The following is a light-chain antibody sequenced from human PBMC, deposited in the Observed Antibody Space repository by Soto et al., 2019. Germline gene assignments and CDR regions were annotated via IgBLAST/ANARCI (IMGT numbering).Light chain of an antibody. J-gene: IGKJ1*01. CDR1: QSVSSSY. Sequence: EIVLTHSPGTLSLSPGERATLSCRASQSVSSSYLAWYQQKPGQAPGLLIYGASSRATGIPDRFSGSGSGTDFTLTISRLEPEDFAVYYCQQYGSSRWTFGQGTKVEIK. CDR2: GAS. V-gene: IGKV3-20*01. CDR3: QQYGSSRWT.